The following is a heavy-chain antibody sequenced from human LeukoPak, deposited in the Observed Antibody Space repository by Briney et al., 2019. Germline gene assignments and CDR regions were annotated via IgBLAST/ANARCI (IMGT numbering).Heavy chain of an antibody. CDR2: ISAYNGNR. J-gene: IGHJ5*02. CDR3: ARDREAGGSCCYNWFDP. V-gene: IGHV1-18*01. Sequence: ASVTVSCKASGYNFTSYGISWVRQDPGQRLEWMGWISAYNGNRNYAQRFQGRVTMTTDTSTSTAYMELRSLRSDDTAVYYCARDREAGGSCCYNWFDPWGQGTLVTVSS. D-gene: IGHD2-15*01. CDR1: GYNFTSYG.